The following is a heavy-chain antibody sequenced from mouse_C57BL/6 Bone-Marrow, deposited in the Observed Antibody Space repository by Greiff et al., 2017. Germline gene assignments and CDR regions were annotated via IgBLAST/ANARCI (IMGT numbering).Heavy chain of an antibody. CDR1: GYAFSSSW. Sequence: LVESGPELVKPGASVKISCKASGYAFSSSWMNWVKQRPGKGLEWIGRIYPGDGDTNYNGKFKGKATLTADKSSSTAYMQLSSLTSEDSAVYFCARWGGAWFAYWGQGTLVTVSA. CDR2: IYPGDGDT. V-gene: IGHV1-82*01. CDR3: ARWGGAWFAY. J-gene: IGHJ3*01.